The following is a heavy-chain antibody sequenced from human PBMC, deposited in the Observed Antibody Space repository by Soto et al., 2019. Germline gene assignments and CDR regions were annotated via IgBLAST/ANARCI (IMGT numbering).Heavy chain of an antibody. J-gene: IGHJ5*02. CDR3: TTDVAGFCSITSCKLGSWFDP. V-gene: IGHV3-15*01. D-gene: IGHD2-2*01. CDR1: GFTFTNAW. Sequence: EVQLVESGGGLVKPGGSLLLSCAASGFTFTNAWMSWVRQVPGKGLAWVGRIRSRTDGGTTDYAAPVKGRFTISRDDSKNTLYLQINSLRTEDTSVYFCTTDVAGFCSITSCKLGSWFDPWGQGTLVTVSS. CDR2: IRSRTDGGTT.